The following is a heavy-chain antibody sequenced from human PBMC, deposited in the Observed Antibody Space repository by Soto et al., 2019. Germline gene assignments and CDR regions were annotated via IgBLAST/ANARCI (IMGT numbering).Heavy chain of an antibody. J-gene: IGHJ6*03. D-gene: IGHD6-6*01. CDR3: AVPGGVYSSSSDYRDV. V-gene: IGHV1-69*02. CDR2: IIPILGIA. CDR1: GGTFSSYT. Sequence: QVQLVQSGDEVKKPGSSVKVSCKASGGTFSSYTISWVRQAPGQGLEWMGRIIPILGIANYAQKFQGRVRLTEDKSTSTAYMELCSLRSEDTAVYYCAVPGGVYSSSSDYRDVWGKGTTVTVSS.